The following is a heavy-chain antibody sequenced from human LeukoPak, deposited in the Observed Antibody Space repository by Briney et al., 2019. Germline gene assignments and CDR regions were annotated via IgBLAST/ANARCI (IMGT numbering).Heavy chain of an antibody. CDR3: AKIGSENIRRGELLLRRCFLDY. D-gene: IGHD3-10*01. V-gene: IGHV1-69*13. J-gene: IGHJ4*02. Sequence: ASVKVSCKASGGTFSSYALSWVRQAPGQGLEWMGGIIPIFGTTYYKQKFQGRVTFSADESTTTVYMELSSLEFEDTAVYFCAKIGSENIRRGELLLRRCFLDYWGQGTLVTVSS. CDR2: IIPIFGTT. CDR1: GGTFSSYA.